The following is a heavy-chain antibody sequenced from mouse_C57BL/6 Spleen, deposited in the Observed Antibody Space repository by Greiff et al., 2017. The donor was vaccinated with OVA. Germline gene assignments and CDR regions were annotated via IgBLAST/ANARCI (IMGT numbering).Heavy chain of an antibody. J-gene: IGHJ4*01. D-gene: IGHD2-12*01. V-gene: IGHV1-15*01. Sequence: QVQLKESGAELVRPGASVTLSCKASGYTFTDYEMHWVKQTPVHGLEWIGAIDPETGGTAYNQKFKGKAILTADKSSSTAYMELRSLTSEDSAVYYCTREGYYSLYAMDYWGQGTSVTVSS. CDR2: IDPETGGT. CDR1: GYTFTDYE. CDR3: TREGYYSLYAMDY.